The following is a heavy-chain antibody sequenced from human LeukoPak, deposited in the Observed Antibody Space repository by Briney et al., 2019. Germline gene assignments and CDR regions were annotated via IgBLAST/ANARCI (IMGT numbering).Heavy chain of an antibody. CDR3: ARGRYSSSWYTWFDP. CDR2: MKVDGSDI. D-gene: IGHD6-13*01. CDR1: GFTFTNDF. V-gene: IGHV3-7*04. Sequence: GGSLRLSCAASGFTFTNDFMTWVRQAPGKGLEWVANMKVDGSDIHYVDSVKGRFTISSDNARNSLYLQMNTLRVEDTAVYYCARGRYSSSWYTWFDPWGQGTLVTVSS. J-gene: IGHJ5*02.